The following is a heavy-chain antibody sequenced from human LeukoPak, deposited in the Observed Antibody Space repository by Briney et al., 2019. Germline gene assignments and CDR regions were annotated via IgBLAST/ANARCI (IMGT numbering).Heavy chain of an antibody. CDR1: GYTFTNYY. CDR2: IDPNTGDT. Sequence: ASVKVSCKASGYTFTNYYMHWVRQAPGQGLEWMGWIDPNTGDTNYSQNIQGRATMTRDTSTNTAYMEFTSLGSDDTAVYYCARGRTMDGSTPPFEIWGQGTMVTVSS. V-gene: IGHV1-2*02. J-gene: IGHJ3*02. D-gene: IGHD4/OR15-4a*01. CDR3: ARGRTMDGSTPPFEI.